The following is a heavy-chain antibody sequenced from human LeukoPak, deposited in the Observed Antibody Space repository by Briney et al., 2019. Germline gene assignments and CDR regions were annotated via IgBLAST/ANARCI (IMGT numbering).Heavy chain of an antibody. Sequence: PGGSLRLSCAASGFTFTSYGISWVRQAPGQGLEWMGWISAYNGNTNYAQKLQGRVTMTTDTSTGTAYMELRSLRSDDTAVYYCARYHVVAAAIRDNWFDPWGQGTLVSVSS. CDR1: GFTFTSYG. V-gene: IGHV1-18*01. CDR3: ARYHVVAAAIRDNWFDP. D-gene: IGHD2-2*01. J-gene: IGHJ5*02. CDR2: ISAYNGNT.